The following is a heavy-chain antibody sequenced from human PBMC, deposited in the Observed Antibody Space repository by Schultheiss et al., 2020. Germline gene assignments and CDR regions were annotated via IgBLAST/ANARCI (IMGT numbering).Heavy chain of an antibody. CDR3: AREDYGDYRGYYYGRDV. D-gene: IGHD4-17*01. V-gene: IGHV4-61*02. J-gene: IGHJ6*02. CDR1: GGSISSGDYY. Sequence: SETLSLTCTVSGGSISSGDYYWSWIRQPAGKGLEWIGRIYTSGSTNYNPSLKSRVTMSVDTSKNQFSLKLSSVTAADTAVYYCAREDYGDYRGYYYGRDVWGQGTTGTVSS. CDR2: IYTSGST.